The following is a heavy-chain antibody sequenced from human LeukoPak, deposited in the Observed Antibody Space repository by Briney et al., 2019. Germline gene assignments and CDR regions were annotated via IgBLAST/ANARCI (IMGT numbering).Heavy chain of an antibody. D-gene: IGHD6-19*01. CDR2: IGGSGDTT. Sequence: GGSLRLSCAASGFTFRTFAMCWVRQAPGKGLEWVSCIGGSGDTTYYADSVKGRFTISRDNSKNTLYLQINSLRAEDTAVYYCARGRAVAGTYFDYWGQGTLVTVSS. CDR3: ARGRAVAGTYFDY. J-gene: IGHJ4*02. V-gene: IGHV3-23*01. CDR1: GFTFRTFA.